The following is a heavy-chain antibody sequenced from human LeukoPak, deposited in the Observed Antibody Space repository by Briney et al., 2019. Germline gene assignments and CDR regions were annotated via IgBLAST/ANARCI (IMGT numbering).Heavy chain of an antibody. CDR3: ARLGYCSGGSCYGGYNWSDP. CDR1: GGSISSGGYS. V-gene: IGHV4-30-2*01. Sequence: KPSETLSLTCAVSGGSISSGGYSWSWIRQPPGKGLEWIGYIYHSGSTYYNPSLKSRVTISVDRSKNQFSLKLSSVTAADTAVYYCARLGYCSGGSCYGGYNWSDPWGQGTLVTVSS. D-gene: IGHD2-15*01. J-gene: IGHJ5*02. CDR2: IYHSGST.